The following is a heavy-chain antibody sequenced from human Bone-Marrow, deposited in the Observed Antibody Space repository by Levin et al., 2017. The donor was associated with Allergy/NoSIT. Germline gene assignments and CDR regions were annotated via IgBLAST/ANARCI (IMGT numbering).Heavy chain of an antibody. J-gene: IGHJ4*02. D-gene: IGHD2-2*01. V-gene: IGHV3-30*18. Sequence: QAGGSLRLSCAASGFTFSTYAMHWVRQAPGKGLEWVALMSYDETHQYYTDSVKGRLTISRDNSKNPLDQQMNSRRPDDTAVYYCAKKYDPRNTVGVTAARSGDYFDYWGQGTLVTLSS. CDR1: GFTFSTYA. CDR3: AKKYDPRNTVGVTAARSGDYFDY. CDR2: MSYDETHQ.